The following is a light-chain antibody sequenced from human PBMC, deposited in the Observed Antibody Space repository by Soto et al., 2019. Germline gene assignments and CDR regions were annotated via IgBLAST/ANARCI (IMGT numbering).Light chain of an antibody. CDR1: RSDVGGYNY. J-gene: IGLJ1*01. CDR2: GVS. CDR3: CSYAGTPYV. V-gene: IGLV2-11*01. Sequence: QSALTQPRSVSASPGQSVTISCTGTRSDVGGYNYVSWYQHHPGKAPKLMIYGVSERPSGVPDRFSGSKSGNTASLTISGLQAEDAADYYCCSYAGTPYVFGTGTKLTVL.